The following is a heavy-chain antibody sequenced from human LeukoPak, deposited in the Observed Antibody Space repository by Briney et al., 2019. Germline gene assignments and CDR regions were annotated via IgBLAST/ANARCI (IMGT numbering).Heavy chain of an antibody. CDR3: AKAYSSGWLDAFDI. V-gene: IGHV3-30*18. Sequence: PGGSLRLSCAASGFTFNAFWMHWVRQAPGKGLEWVAVISYDGSNKYYADSVKGRFTISRDNSKNTLYLQMNSLRAEDTAVYYCAKAYSSGWLDAFDIWGQGTMVTVSS. D-gene: IGHD6-19*01. CDR2: ISYDGSNK. J-gene: IGHJ3*02. CDR1: GFTFNAFW.